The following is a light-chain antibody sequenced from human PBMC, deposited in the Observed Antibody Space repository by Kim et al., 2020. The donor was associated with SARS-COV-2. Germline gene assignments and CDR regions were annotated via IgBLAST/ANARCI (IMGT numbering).Light chain of an antibody. V-gene: IGLV3-19*01. CDR2: GKN. CDR1: SLRSYY. J-gene: IGLJ3*02. CDR3: NSRDSSGNHLV. Sequence: LGQTVRMTCQGESLRSYYASWYQQKPGQAPVLVIYGKNNRPSGIPDRFSGSSSGNTASLTITGAQAEDEADYYCNSRDSSGNHLVFGGGTQLTVL.